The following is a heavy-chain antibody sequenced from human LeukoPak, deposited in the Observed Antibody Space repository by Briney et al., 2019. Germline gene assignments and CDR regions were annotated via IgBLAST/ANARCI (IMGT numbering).Heavy chain of an antibody. CDR1: GFTFSNYA. V-gene: IGHV3-23*01. D-gene: IGHD3/OR15-3a*01. Sequence: PGGPLRLSCAASGFTFSNYAMSWVRQAPGKGLEWGSPISGSGGTTYYADSVKGRFTISRDHSKNTLYLQMNSQRVDDTAVYYCAKDWTGYYDYWGQGTLVTVSS. CDR2: ISGSGGTT. J-gene: IGHJ4*02. CDR3: AKDWTGYYDY.